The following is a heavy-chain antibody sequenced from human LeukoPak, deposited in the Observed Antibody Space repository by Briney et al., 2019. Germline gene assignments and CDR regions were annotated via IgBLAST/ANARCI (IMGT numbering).Heavy chain of an antibody. J-gene: IGHJ4*02. CDR1: GFTFSSYA. D-gene: IGHD3-10*01. Sequence: GGSLRLSCAASGFTFSSYAMSWVRQAPGKGLEWVSAISGSGGSTYYADSVKGRFTISRDNSKNTLYLQMNSLRAEDTAVYYCAKDPVWFGELLSYFDYWGQGTLVTVSS. CDR3: AKDPVWFGELLSYFDY. V-gene: IGHV3-23*01. CDR2: ISGSGGST.